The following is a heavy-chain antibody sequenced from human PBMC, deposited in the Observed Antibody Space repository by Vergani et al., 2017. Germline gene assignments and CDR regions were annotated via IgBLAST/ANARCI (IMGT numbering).Heavy chain of an antibody. V-gene: IGHV1-69*11. D-gene: IGHD2-2*01. CDR3: ARDRDVVVPAATSYYYYYMDV. CDR1: GGTFSSYA. Sequence: QVQLVQSGAEVKKPGSSVKVSCKASGGTFSSYAISWVRQAPGQGLEWMGRIIPILGTANYAQQFQGRVTITADESTSTAYMELSSLRSEDTAVYYCARDRDVVVPAATSYYYYYMDVWGKGTTVTVSS. CDR2: IIPILGTA. J-gene: IGHJ6*03.